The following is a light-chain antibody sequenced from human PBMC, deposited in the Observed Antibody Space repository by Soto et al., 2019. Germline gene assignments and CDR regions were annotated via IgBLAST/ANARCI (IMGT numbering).Light chain of an antibody. Sequence: EIVLTQSPGILSLSPGERASLSCGASQSITSSFLAWYQQKPGQAPRLLIYGASSRATGIPDRFSGTGSETDFTLTINRLEPEDFAVYYCQQYSSLPHTFGQGTKLEVK. V-gene: IGKV3-20*01. CDR3: QQYSSLPHT. CDR2: GAS. CDR1: QSITSSF. J-gene: IGKJ2*01.